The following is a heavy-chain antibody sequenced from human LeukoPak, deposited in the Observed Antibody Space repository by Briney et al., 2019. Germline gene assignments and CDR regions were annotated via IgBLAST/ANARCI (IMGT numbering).Heavy chain of an antibody. CDR3: ARVIAVAGTHVASVY. V-gene: IGHV1-18*01. J-gene: IGHJ4*02. Sequence: GASVKVSCKTSGYSFTSYGISWVRQAPGQGPEWMGWISAYNGNTNYAQKLQGRVTMTTDTSTSTVYMELRSLRSDDTAVYYCARVIAVAGTHVASVYWGQGTQVTVSS. CDR2: ISAYNGNT. D-gene: IGHD6-19*01. CDR1: GYSFTSYG.